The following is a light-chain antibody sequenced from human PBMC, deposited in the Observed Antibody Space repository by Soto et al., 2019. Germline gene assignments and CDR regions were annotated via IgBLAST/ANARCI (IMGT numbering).Light chain of an antibody. CDR3: SSYTSSSTLV. Sequence: QSALTQPASVSGSPGQSITISCTGSISDVGGYNYVSWYQQHPGKAPKLMIYEVSNRPSGISNRFSGSKSGNTASLTLSGRQAEDEADYYCSSYTSSSTLVFGGGTKLTVL. CDR2: EVS. V-gene: IGLV2-14*01. CDR1: ISDVGGYNY. J-gene: IGLJ2*01.